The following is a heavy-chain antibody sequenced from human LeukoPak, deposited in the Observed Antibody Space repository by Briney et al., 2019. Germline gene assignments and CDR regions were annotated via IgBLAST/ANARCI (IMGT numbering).Heavy chain of an antibody. CDR2: IKQDGSET. Sequence: GGSLRLSCEASQLTFSSYWMSWVRQAPGKGLEWVASIKQDGSETYYVDSVKGRFTISRDNAKNSLFLQMNSQRVEDSAVYYCARGAAVAGLDYWGQGTQVTVSS. CDR3: ARGAAVAGLDY. J-gene: IGHJ4*02. V-gene: IGHV3-7*01. D-gene: IGHD6-19*01. CDR1: QLTFSSYW.